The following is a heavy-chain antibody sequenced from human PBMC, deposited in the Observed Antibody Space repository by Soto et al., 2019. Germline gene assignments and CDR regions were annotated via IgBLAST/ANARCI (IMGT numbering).Heavy chain of an antibody. CDR2: ISGSGGST. Sequence: PGWSLRLSCAASGFTFSSYAMSLVRQAPGKGLEWVSAISGSGGSTHYADSVKGRFTIPRDNSKNTLYLQMNSLRAEDTAVYYCAKYGVLRYFDWLGYWGEGTLITVSS. D-gene: IGHD3-9*01. CDR1: GFTFSSYA. V-gene: IGHV3-23*01. CDR3: AKYGVLRYFDWLGY. J-gene: IGHJ4*02.